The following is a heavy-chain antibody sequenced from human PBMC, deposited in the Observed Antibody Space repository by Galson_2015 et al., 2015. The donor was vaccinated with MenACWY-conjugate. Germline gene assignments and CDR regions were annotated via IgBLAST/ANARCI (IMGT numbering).Heavy chain of an antibody. CDR3: TTDPGTPSSVGYFDY. Sequence: SLRLSCAASGFTFSNAWMSWVRQAPGKGLEWVGRIKSKTAGGTTDYAAPVKGRFTISRDDSKNTLYLQMNSLKTEDTAVYYCTTDPGTPSSVGYFDYWGQGTLVTVSS. CDR2: IKSKTAGGTT. CDR1: GFTFSNAW. V-gene: IGHV3-15*01. J-gene: IGHJ4*02. D-gene: IGHD1-1*01.